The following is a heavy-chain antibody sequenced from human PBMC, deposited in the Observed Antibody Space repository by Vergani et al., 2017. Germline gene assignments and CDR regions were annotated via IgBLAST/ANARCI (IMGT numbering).Heavy chain of an antibody. V-gene: IGHV4-38-2*02. CDR2: IYHSGST. Sequence: QVQLQESGPGLVKPSETLSLTCTVSGYSISSGYYWGWIRQPPGKGLEWIWSIYHSGSTYYNPSLKSRVTISVDTSKNQFSLKLSSVTAADTAVYYCARVPPDPVAGIGAFDIWGQGTMVTVSS. CDR1: GYSISSGYY. D-gene: IGHD6-19*01. J-gene: IGHJ3*02. CDR3: ARVPPDPVAGIGAFDI.